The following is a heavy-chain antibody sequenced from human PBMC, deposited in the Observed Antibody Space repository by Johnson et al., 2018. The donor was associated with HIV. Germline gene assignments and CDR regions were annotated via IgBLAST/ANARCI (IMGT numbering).Heavy chain of an antibody. CDR1: GFTFDDYA. CDR3: ARERRSTNTWYVRDAFDI. J-gene: IGHJ3*02. V-gene: IGHV3-20*04. D-gene: IGHD2-2*01. CDR2: FTWDGDRT. Sequence: VQLVESGGGVVQPGRSLRLSCAASGFTFDDYAMNWVRQAPGKGLEWVSGFTWDGDRTAYADSVKGRFTISRDNAKKSLYVQMNSLRAEDTALYYCARERRSTNTWYVRDAFDIWGQGTMVTVSS.